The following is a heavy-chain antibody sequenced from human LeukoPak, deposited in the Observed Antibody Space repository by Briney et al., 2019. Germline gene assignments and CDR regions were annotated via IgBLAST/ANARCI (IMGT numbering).Heavy chain of an antibody. CDR1: GGSISSGPCY. J-gene: IGHJ4*02. V-gene: IGHV4-31*01. CDR2: IYYSGNT. CDR3: ARGADY. Sequence: LSLTFPVCGGSISSGPCYGRWIRGHPGKGLEWIGYIYYSGNTFYNPSLNSPVPISIHTSKNQCTLKLSSVTAADTAVYYCARGADYWGQGTLVTVSS.